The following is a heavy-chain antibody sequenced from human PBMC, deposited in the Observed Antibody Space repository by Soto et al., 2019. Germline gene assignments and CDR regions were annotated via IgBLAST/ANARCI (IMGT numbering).Heavy chain of an antibody. J-gene: IGHJ4*02. Sequence: ASVKVSCKVSGYTLTELSMHWVRQAPGKGLEWMGGFDPEDGETIYAQKFQGRVTMTEDTSTDTAYMELSSLRSEDTAVYYCATDRHWGSGYYGTHDYWGQGTLVTVSS. CDR3: ATDRHWGSGYYGTHDY. V-gene: IGHV1-24*01. CDR2: FDPEDGET. D-gene: IGHD3-3*01. CDR1: GYTLTELS.